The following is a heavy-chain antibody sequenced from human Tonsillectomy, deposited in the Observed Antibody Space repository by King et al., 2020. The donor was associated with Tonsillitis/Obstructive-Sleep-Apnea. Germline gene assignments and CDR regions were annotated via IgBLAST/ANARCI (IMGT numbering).Heavy chain of an antibody. J-gene: IGHJ3*02. Sequence: QLVQSGGGVVQPGRSLRLSCAASGFTFSSYGMHWVRQAPGKGLEWVAVIWYDGSNKYYADSVKGRFTISRDNSKNTLYLQMNSLRAEDTAVYYCASPKTAGYGGNSDAFDIWGQGTMVTVSS. D-gene: IGHD4-23*01. V-gene: IGHV3-33*01. CDR2: IWYDGSNK. CDR3: ASPKTAGYGGNSDAFDI. CDR1: GFTFSSYG.